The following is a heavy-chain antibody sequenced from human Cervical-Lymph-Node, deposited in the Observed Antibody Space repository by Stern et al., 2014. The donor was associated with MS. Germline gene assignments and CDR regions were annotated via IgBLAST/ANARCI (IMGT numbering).Heavy chain of an antibody. D-gene: IGHD5-24*01. J-gene: IGHJ6*02. V-gene: IGHV4-34*01. CDR3: ARGHRDTSQLIKSSYYYGFDV. Sequence: QVQLQQWGAGLLKPSETLSLTCAVYGGSFSPYFWSGIRQPPGKGLEWIGEINHRGSASYNPSLKSRVSASIDTSKNQFSLKVPSVTAADTAVYYCARGHRDTSQLIKSSYYYGFDVWGQGTTVIVSS. CDR2: INHRGSA. CDR1: GGSFSPYF.